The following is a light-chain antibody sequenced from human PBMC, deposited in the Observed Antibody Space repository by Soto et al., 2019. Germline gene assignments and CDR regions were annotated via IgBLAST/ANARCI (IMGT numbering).Light chain of an antibody. CDR3: QQYYATPFT. J-gene: IGKJ3*01. CDR1: QSLLYSSNGNNF. V-gene: IGKV4-1*01. Sequence: DIVMTQSPDSLAVSLGERATINCKSSQSLLYSSNGNNFLSWYQQKPGQPPKLLIFWASTRESGVPDRFSGSGSGTDFTLTITSLQAEDVAVYYCQQYYATPFTSGPGTKVDIK. CDR2: WAS.